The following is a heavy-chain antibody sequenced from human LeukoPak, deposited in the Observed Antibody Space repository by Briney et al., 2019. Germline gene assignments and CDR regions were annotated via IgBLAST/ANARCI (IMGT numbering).Heavy chain of an antibody. V-gene: IGHV3-48*04. Sequence: GGSLRLSCAASGFTFSSYSMNWVRQAPGKGLEWVSYISSSSSTIYYADSVKGRFTISRDNAKNSLYLQMNSLRAEDTAVYYCARDVWIQLWLPLDYWGQGTLVTVSS. D-gene: IGHD5-18*01. CDR3: ARDVWIQLWLPLDY. J-gene: IGHJ4*02. CDR1: GFTFSSYS. CDR2: ISSSSSTI.